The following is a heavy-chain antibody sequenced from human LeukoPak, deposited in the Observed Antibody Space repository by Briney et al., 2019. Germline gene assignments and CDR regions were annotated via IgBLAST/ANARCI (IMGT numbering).Heavy chain of an antibody. Sequence: GESLKISCKGSRYSFTNYWIGWVRQMPGKGLEWMGLINPGDSDTRYSPSLQGQVTVSADKSVTTAYLQWSSLKASDTAIYYCARHNSKEEGTYHFDHWGQGTLVTVSS. J-gene: IGHJ4*02. D-gene: IGHD1-14*01. CDR1: RYSFTNYW. V-gene: IGHV5-51*01. CDR2: INPGDSDT. CDR3: ARHNSKEEGTYHFDH.